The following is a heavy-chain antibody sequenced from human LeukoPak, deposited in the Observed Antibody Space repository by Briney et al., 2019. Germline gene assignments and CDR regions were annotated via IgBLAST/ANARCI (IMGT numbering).Heavy chain of an antibody. J-gene: IGHJ4*02. D-gene: IGHD3-9*01. V-gene: IGHV4-34*01. Sequence: SETLSLTCAAYGGSFSGYYWSWIRQPPGKGLEWIGEINHSGSTNYNPSLKSRVTISVDTSKNQFSLKLSSVTAADTAVYYCARGGRPPGYSTRWGQGTLVTVSS. CDR1: GGSFSGYY. CDR3: ARGGRPPGYSTR. CDR2: INHSGST.